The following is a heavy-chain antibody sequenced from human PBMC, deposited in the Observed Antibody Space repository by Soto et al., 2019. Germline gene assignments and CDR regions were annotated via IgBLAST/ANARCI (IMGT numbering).Heavy chain of an antibody. Sequence: SVKVSCKASGGTFSSYAISWVRQAPGQGLEWMGGIVPIFGTANYAQKFQGRVTITADESTSTAYMELSSLRSEDTAVYYCARDRYYYDSSGQQWWFDPWGQGTLVTVSS. D-gene: IGHD3-22*01. J-gene: IGHJ5*02. CDR1: GGTFSSYA. CDR3: ARDRYYYDSSGQQWWFDP. CDR2: IVPIFGTA. V-gene: IGHV1-69*13.